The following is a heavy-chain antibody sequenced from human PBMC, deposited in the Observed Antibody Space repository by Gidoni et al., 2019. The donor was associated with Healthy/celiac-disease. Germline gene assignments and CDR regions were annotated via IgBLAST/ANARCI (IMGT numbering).Heavy chain of an antibody. CDR3: ASEGSSPTRYFDL. V-gene: IGHV4-39*07. Sequence: QLQLQESGPGLVKPSETLSLTCTVSGGSISSSSYYWGWIRQPPGKGLEWIGSIYYSGSTYYNPSLKSRVTISVDTSKNQFSLKLSSVTAADTAVYYCASEGSSPTRYFDLWGRGTLVTVSS. CDR1: GGSISSSSYY. D-gene: IGHD1-26*01. CDR2: IYYSGST. J-gene: IGHJ2*01.